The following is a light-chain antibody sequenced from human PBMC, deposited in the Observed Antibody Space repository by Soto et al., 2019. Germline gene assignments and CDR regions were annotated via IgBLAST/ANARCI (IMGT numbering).Light chain of an antibody. CDR2: DAS. J-gene: IGKJ1*01. CDR3: QQYGSSPGT. CDR1: QSVGTY. V-gene: IGKV3-20*01. Sequence: DIVLTQSPDTLSLSPGERATLSCRASQSVGTYLVWYQQKPGQAPRVFIYDASNRATGIPDRFSGSGSGTDFTLTISRLEPEDFAVYYCQQYGSSPGTFGQGTMV.